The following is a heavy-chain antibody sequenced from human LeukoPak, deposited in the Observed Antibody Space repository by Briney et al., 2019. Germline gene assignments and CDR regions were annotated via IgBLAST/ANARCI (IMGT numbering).Heavy chain of an antibody. V-gene: IGHV3-74*01. CDR1: GFTLSGYW. CDR2: INSDGSST. Sequence: GGSLRLSCAASGFTLSGYWMHWARQDPGKGLVWVSRINSDGSSTSYADSVKGRFTISRDYAKNTLYLQMNSLKAEDTAVYYCARGGSYSFDYWGQGTLVTVSS. CDR3: ARGGSYSFDY. J-gene: IGHJ4*02. D-gene: IGHD1-26*01.